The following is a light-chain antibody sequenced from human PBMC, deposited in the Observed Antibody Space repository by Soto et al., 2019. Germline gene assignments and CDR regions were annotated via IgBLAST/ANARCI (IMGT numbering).Light chain of an antibody. CDR3: FSYISSGTWV. Sequence: QSALTQPASVSGSPGQSITISCTGTSSDVGNYNLVSWYQHHPGKAPKLMIYEGSKRPSGVSNRFSGSKSGNTASLTISGLQAEDEADYYCFSYISSGTWVFGGGTQLTVL. J-gene: IGLJ3*02. CDR2: EGS. CDR1: SSDVGNYNL. V-gene: IGLV2-23*01.